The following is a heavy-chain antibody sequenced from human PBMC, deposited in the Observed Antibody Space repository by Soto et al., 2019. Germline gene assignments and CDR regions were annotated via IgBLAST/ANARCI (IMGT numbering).Heavy chain of an antibody. Sequence: GXSDKVSFKPSCYTFTSYGISWVRQAPVQGLEWMGWISAYNGNTNYAQKLQGRVTMTTDTSTSTAYMELRSLRSDDTAVYYCARIRDFNWFDPWGQGTLVTVSS. CDR1: CYTFTSYG. CDR3: ARIRDFNWFDP. J-gene: IGHJ5*02. V-gene: IGHV1-18*01. CDR2: ISAYNGNT.